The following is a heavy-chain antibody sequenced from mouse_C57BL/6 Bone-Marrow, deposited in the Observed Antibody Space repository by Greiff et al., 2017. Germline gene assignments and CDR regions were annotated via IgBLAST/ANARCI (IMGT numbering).Heavy chain of an antibody. V-gene: IGHV7-1*01. J-gene: IGHJ3*01. CDR3: ARDACPHSIFAY. CDR1: GFTFSDFY. Sequence: EVKVVESGGGLVQSGRSLRLSCATSGFTFSDFYMEWVRQAPGKGLEWIAASSNKANDYTTEYSASVKGRFIVSRDTSQSILYLQMNALRAEDTAIYYCARDACPHSIFAYWGQGTLVTVSA. D-gene: IGHD2-10*02. CDR2: SSNKANDYTT.